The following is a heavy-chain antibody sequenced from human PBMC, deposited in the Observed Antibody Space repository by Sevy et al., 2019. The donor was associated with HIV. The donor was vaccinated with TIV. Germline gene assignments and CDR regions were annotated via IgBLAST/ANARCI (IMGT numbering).Heavy chain of an antibody. V-gene: IGHV3-23*01. CDR1: GFRFNTYV. CDR2: ISASGGYT. CDR3: AKETTSGYFP. J-gene: IGHJ5*02. Sequence: GGSLRLSCAVSGFRFNTYVMSWVRQAPGKGLEWVSSISASGGYTYYADSVKGRFAISRDNSKNTVDLHMNSLRAEDTALYYCAKETTSGYFPWGQGTLVTVSS. D-gene: IGHD3-3*01.